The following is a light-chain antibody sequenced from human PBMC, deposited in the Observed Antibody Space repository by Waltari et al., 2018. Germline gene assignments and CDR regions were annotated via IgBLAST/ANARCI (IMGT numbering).Light chain of an antibody. J-gene: IGLJ2*01. CDR3: ATWDDSLNGPV. CDR2: TND. Sequence: QSVLIQPPSASATPGQSVYISCSGSRANIGANNVNWYHQVPGAAPKLLIYTNDQRPSGVSDLFSAFKSGTSASLASSGLQSEDEGDYYCATWDDSLNGPVFGGGTKLTVL. V-gene: IGLV1-44*01. CDR1: RANIGANN.